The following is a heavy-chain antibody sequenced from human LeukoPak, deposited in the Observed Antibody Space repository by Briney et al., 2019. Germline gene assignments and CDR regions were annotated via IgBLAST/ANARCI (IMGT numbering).Heavy chain of an antibody. CDR3: ARGDVNYYYSVDV. V-gene: IGHV6-1*01. CDR2: TYYRSRWYN. Sequence: SQTLSLTCAISGDSVSSSSAAWNWFRQPPSRGLEWLGRTYYRSRWYNDYALSVKSRITINPDTSKSQFSLQLNSMTPEDTAVCYCARGDVNYYYSVDVWGQGTTVTVSS. J-gene: IGHJ6*02. CDR1: GDSVSSSSAA.